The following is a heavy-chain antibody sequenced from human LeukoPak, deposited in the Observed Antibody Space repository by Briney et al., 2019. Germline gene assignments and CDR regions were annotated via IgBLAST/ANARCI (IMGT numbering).Heavy chain of an antibody. CDR1: GGSISSYY. Sequence: PSETLSLTCTVSGGSISSYYWSWIRQPPGKGLEWIGYIYYSGSTNYNPSLKSRVTISVDTSKNQFSLKLSSVTAADTAVYYCARGVSSGGRNTLDYWGQGTLVTVFS. V-gene: IGHV4-59*01. CDR2: IYYSGST. J-gene: IGHJ4*02. CDR3: ARGVSSGGRNTLDY. D-gene: IGHD2-15*01.